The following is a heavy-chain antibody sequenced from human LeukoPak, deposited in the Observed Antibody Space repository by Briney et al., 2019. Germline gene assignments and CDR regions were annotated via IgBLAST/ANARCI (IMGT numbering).Heavy chain of an antibody. CDR3: AKVGAPTLNTAATPLAPDY. Sequence: GGSLRLSCAASGFMFSSYAMNWVRQAPGKGLEWVSRISGSGERTDYGDSVKGRFTISRDNSKNTLYLQMNSLRAEDTAVYYCAKVGAPTLNTAATPLAPDYWGQGTLVTVSS. J-gene: IGHJ4*02. V-gene: IGHV3-23*01. CDR2: ISGSGERT. CDR1: GFMFSSYA. D-gene: IGHD2-15*01.